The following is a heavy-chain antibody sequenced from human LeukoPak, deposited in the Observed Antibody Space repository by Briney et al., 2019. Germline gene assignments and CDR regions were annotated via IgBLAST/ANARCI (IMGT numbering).Heavy chain of an antibody. CDR2: IYYSGST. CDR3: ARDPAMVRGVISYDYYYGMDV. D-gene: IGHD3-10*01. Sequence: SETLSLTCTVSGGSISSSSYYWGWIRQPPGKGLEWIGSIYYSGSTYYNPSLKSRVTISVDTSKNQFSLKLSSVTAADTAVYYCARDPAMVRGVISYDYYYGMDVWGQGTTVTVSS. J-gene: IGHJ6*02. CDR1: GGSISSSSYY. V-gene: IGHV4-39*07.